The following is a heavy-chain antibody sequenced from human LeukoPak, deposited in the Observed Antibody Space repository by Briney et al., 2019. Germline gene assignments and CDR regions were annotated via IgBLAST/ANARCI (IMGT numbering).Heavy chain of an antibody. V-gene: IGHV3-21*01. J-gene: IGHJ4*02. D-gene: IGHD2-2*01. CDR2: ITSSSSYI. Sequence: PGGSLRLSCAASGFTFSSYSMNWVRQAPGKGLEWVSSITSSSSYIYYADSVKGRFTISRDNAKNSLYLQMNSLRAEDTAVYYCARHRGVVPAAIPDYWGQGTLVTVSS. CDR1: GFTFSSYS. CDR3: ARHRGVVPAAIPDY.